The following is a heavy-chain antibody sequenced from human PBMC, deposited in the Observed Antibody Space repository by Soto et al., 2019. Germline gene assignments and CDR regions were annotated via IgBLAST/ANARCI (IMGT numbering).Heavy chain of an antibody. Sequence: LGGSLRLSCTGSGFTFSSYAMHWVRLAPGKGLEWVAVVSYDGSIENYAHSVRGRFTISRDNSKNTVFLQMNSLRVEDTAVYYCAKGLYCYDFSHADSRGQGSLVTVSS. CDR2: VSYDGSIE. CDR1: GFTFSSYA. D-gene: IGHD3-22*01. CDR3: AKGLYCYDFSHADS. V-gene: IGHV3-30*04. J-gene: IGHJ4*02.